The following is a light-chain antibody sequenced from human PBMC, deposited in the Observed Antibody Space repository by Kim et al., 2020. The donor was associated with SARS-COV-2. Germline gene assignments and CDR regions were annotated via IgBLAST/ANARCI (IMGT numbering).Light chain of an antibody. CDR2: ASS. CDR1: QKISSY. J-gene: IGKJ2*01. V-gene: IGKV1-39*01. Sequence: ASVGDTVTSTCRASQKISSYLNWFQQKPGKAPNLLIYASSTVQSGVPSRFSGSGSGTEFTLTISSLQPGDVATYYCQQSYKTPYTFGQGTKVDIK. CDR3: QQSYKTPYT.